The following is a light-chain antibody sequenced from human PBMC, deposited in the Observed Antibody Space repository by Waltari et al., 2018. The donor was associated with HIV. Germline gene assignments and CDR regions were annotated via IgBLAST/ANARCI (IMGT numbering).Light chain of an antibody. J-gene: IGLJ2*01. Sequence: QSVLTQPPSASGTPGQRVTISCSGSSSNIGSNFVYWYQQLPGTAPKLIIYGNNHRPSGVPDRFSGSKSGTSASLAISGLRSEDEAAYYCAAWDDSRVVFGGGTKLTVL. CDR1: SSNIGSNF. CDR2: GNN. V-gene: IGLV1-47*01. CDR3: AAWDDSRVV.